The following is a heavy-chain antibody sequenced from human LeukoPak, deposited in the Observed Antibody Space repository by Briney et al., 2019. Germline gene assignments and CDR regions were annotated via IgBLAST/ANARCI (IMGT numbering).Heavy chain of an antibody. D-gene: IGHD2-2*02. CDR3: AREGCSSTSCYSFFPVYWYFDL. CDR2: INPNSGGT. CDR1: GYTFTVYY. V-gene: IGHV1-2*02. Sequence: GASVTVSFKASGYTFTVYYIHWVRQAPGQGLEWMGWINPNSGGTNYAQKFQGRVTMTRDTSISTAYMELSRLRSDDTAVYYCAREGCSSTSCYSFFPVYWYFDLWGRGTLVTVSS. J-gene: IGHJ2*01.